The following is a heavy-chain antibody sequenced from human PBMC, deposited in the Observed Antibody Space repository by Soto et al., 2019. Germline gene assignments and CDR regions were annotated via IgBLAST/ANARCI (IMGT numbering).Heavy chain of an antibody. CDR3: ARAGKYYYGSGSPYYYGMDV. CDR2: ISGYNGNT. D-gene: IGHD3-10*01. Sequence: QVQLVQSGAEVKKPGASVKVSCKASGYTFTSYGVSWVRQAPGQGLEWMGWISGYNGNTNYAQKLQGRVTMTTDTSTSTAYMELRSLRSDDRAVYYCARAGKYYYGSGSPYYYGMDVWGQGITVTVSS. J-gene: IGHJ6*02. CDR1: GYTFTSYG. V-gene: IGHV1-18*04.